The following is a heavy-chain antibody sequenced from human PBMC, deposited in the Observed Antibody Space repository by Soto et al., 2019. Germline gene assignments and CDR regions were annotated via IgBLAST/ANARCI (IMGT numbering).Heavy chain of an antibody. CDR2: IIPIFGTA. D-gene: IGHD3-22*01. CDR1: GGTFSSYA. J-gene: IGHJ4*02. Sequence: QVQLVQSGAEVKKPGSSVKVSCKASGGTFSSYAISWVRQAPGQGLEWMGGIIPIFGTANYAQKFKGRVTITADESTSTAYMELSSLRAEDTAVYYCARDVSGGYYDSSGYSAAPFAYWGQGTLVTVSS. CDR3: ARDVSGGYYDSSGYSAAPFAY. V-gene: IGHV1-69*01.